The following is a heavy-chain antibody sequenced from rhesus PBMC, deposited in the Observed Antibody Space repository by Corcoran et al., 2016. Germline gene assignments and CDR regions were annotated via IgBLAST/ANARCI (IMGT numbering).Heavy chain of an antibody. D-gene: IGHD1-7*02. J-gene: IGHJ2*01. Sequence: QVQLQESGPGLVKPSETLPLPCAVSGASISSKYWSWFLLAPGKGLAGFGRIYGSGGSNDYNPSRKSRVTSSIDTSKNQFSLKLSSVTAADTAVYYCARDPNNWNDDRYWYFDLWGPGTPITISS. CDR3: ARDPNNWNDDRYWYFDL. CDR2: IYGSGGSN. V-gene: IGHV4S2*01. CDR1: GASISSKY.